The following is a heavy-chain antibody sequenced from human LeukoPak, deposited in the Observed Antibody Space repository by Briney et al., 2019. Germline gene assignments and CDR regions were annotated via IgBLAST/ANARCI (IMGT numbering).Heavy chain of an antibody. J-gene: IGHJ4*02. V-gene: IGHV3-23*01. CDR3: AKSYYDFWSGYSLLDY. D-gene: IGHD3-3*01. Sequence: GGSLRLSCAASGFTFSSYAMSWVRQAPGKGLEWVSAISGSGGSTYYADSVKGRFTISRDNSKNTLYLQMNSLRAEDTAVYYCAKSYYDFWSGYSLLDYWGQGTLVTVSS. CDR2: ISGSGGST. CDR1: GFTFSSYA.